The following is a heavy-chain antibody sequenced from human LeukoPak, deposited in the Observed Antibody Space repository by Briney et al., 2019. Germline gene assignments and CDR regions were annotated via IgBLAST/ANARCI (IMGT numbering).Heavy chain of an antibody. D-gene: IGHD3-22*01. Sequence: PGRSLRLSCAASGCTFSSYGMHWVRQAPGKGLEGVAVIWYDGSNKYYADSVKGRFTISRDNSKNTLYLQMNSLRAEDTAVYYCAREVYDSSGYQLKLYAFDIWGQGTMVTVSS. CDR3: AREVYDSSGYQLKLYAFDI. J-gene: IGHJ3*02. V-gene: IGHV3-33*01. CDR1: GCTFSSYG. CDR2: IWYDGSNK.